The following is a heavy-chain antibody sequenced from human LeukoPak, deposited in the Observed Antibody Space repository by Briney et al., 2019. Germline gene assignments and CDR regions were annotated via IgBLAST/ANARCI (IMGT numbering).Heavy chain of an antibody. Sequence: GGSLRLSCTASGFTFGDYAMSWFRQAPGKGLEWVGFIRSKAYGGTTEYAASVKGRFTISRDDSKSIAYLQMNSLKTEDTAVYYCTRVRRGYSYGVDYWGQGTLVTVSS. CDR1: GFTFGDYA. V-gene: IGHV3-49*03. CDR2: IRSKAYGGTT. CDR3: TRVRRGYSYGVDY. J-gene: IGHJ4*02. D-gene: IGHD5-18*01.